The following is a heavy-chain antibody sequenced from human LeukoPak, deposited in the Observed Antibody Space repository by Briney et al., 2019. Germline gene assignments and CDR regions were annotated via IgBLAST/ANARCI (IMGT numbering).Heavy chain of an antibody. V-gene: IGHV3-30*18. D-gene: IGHD6-13*01. J-gene: IGHJ3*02. CDR1: GFTLSRHD. CDR3: AKGVSSSWSNDAFDI. CDR2: ISYDGSNK. Sequence: GGSLRLSCVASGFTLSRHDMNWVRQAPGKRLEWVSVISYDGSNKYYAVSVKGRFTISRDNSKNTLYLQMNSLRTEDTAVYYCAKGVSSSWSNDAFDIWGQGTMVTVSS.